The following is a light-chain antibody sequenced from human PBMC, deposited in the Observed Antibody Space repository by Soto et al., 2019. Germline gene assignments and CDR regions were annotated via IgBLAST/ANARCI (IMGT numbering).Light chain of an antibody. Sequence: EIMMTQSPVTLSVSPGERATLSCRASQSVNSNLAWYQQKPGQAPRLLIFGVSSRAAGIPDRFSGSGSGTDFTLTISRLEPEDYAVYYCQQYDKSPLTFGGGTKVDIK. CDR1: QSVNSN. CDR2: GVS. V-gene: IGKV3-20*01. CDR3: QQYDKSPLT. J-gene: IGKJ4*01.